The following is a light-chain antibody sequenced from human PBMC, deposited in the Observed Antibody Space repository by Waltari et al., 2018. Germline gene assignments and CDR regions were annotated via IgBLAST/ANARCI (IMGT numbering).Light chain of an antibody. CDR2: TNN. J-gene: IGLJ2*01. V-gene: IGLV1-44*01. CDR1: SSNIGRNT. Sequence: QSVLTQPPSASGTPGQRVTISCSGSSSNIGRNTVTWYQQPPGTAPKLLIHTNNQRPSGFPDRFSGSKSGTSASLAISGLQSEDETDYYCAAWDDSLNGAVFGGGTKLTVL. CDR3: AAWDDSLNGAV.